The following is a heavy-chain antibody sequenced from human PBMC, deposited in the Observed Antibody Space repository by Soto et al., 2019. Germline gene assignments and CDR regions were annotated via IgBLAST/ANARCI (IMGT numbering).Heavy chain of an antibody. J-gene: IGHJ3*02. Sequence: SETLSLTCAVSGGSVSSSNWWSWVRQSPGKGLEWMGEIYHSGSAHYNPSLKSRATISLDKSKNQFSLRLTSVTAADTAVYYCARVPGVVVSADDAFDIWGPGTRVTVSS. CDR2: IYHSGSA. CDR1: GGSVSSSNW. V-gene: IGHV4-4*02. CDR3: ARVPGVVVSADDAFDI. D-gene: IGHD2-21*02.